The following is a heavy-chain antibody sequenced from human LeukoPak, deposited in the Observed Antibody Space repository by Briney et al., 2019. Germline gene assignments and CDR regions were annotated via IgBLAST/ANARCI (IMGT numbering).Heavy chain of an antibody. Sequence: ASVMVSCKASGYTLTSYAMHWVRQAPGQRLEWMGWINAGNGNTKYSQKFQGRVTITRDTSASTAYMELSSLRSEDTAVYYCAREGGSSSFDYWGQGTLVTVSS. V-gene: IGHV1-3*01. CDR1: GYTLTSYA. CDR3: AREGGSSSFDY. D-gene: IGHD6-13*01. CDR2: INAGNGNT. J-gene: IGHJ4*02.